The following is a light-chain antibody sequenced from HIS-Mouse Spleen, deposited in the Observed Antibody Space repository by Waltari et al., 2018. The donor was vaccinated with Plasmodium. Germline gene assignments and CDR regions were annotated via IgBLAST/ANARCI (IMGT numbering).Light chain of an antibody. CDR3: CSYAGSRV. V-gene: IGLV2-23*01. Sequence: QSALTQPASVSGSPGQSITISCTGTISDFGSYNLVSWSQQHPGKAPKLMIYEGSKRPSGVSNRFSGSKSGNTASLTISGLQAEDEADYYCCSYAGSRVFGGGTKLTVL. CDR2: EGS. J-gene: IGLJ2*01. CDR1: ISDFGSYNL.